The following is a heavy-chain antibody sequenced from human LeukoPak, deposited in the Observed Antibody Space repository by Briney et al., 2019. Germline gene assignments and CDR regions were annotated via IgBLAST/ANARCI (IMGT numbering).Heavy chain of an antibody. D-gene: IGHD3-3*01. CDR1: GFTFSSYE. V-gene: IGHV3-48*03. J-gene: IGHJ4*02. CDR3: ARVKRSGYLDY. CDR2: ISSSGSTI. Sequence: PGGSLRLSCAASGFTFSSYEMTWVRQAPGKGLEWVSYISSSGSTIYYADSVKGRFTISRDNAKNSLYLQMNSLRAEDTAVYYCARVKRSGYLDYWGQGTLVTVSS.